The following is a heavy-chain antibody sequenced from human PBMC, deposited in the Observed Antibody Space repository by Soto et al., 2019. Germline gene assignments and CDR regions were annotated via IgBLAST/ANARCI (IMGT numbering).Heavy chain of an antibody. CDR3: ERGGTPIDY. V-gene: IGHV1-18*01. CDR1: GYTFTNFG. D-gene: IGHD3-16*01. CDR2: ISAYTGNT. J-gene: IGHJ4*02. Sequence: QVQLVQSGAEVKKPGASVKVSCKASGYTFTNFGISWVRQAPGQGLEWMGWISAYTGNTNYEQKFQGRVTMTTDTSTSTAYMEVRRLRFDDTAVYYCERGGTPIDYWGQGTLVTVSS.